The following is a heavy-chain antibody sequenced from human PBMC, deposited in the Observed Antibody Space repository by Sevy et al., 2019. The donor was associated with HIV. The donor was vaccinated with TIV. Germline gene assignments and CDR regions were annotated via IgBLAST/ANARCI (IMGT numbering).Heavy chain of an antibody. CDR1: GFAFRGSA. CDR2: IRSKGNSFAT. D-gene: IGHD1-26*01. J-gene: IGHJ4*02. Sequence: GGSLRLSCAASGFAFRGSAIHWVRQASGKGLEWIGRIRSKGNSFATDYVPSVKGRVTISRDESKKTAYLQMSSLKIDDTAVYYCAGQVGDTVMAIFDYWGQGTLVTVSS. V-gene: IGHV3-73*01. CDR3: AGQVGDTVMAIFDY.